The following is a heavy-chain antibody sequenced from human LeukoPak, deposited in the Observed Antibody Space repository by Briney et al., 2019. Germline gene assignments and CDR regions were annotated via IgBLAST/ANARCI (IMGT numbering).Heavy chain of an antibody. Sequence: ASVKVSCKASGYTFTGYYMHWVRQAPGQGLEWMGWINPNSGGTNYAQKFRGRVTMTRDTSISTAYMELSRLRSDDTAVYYCARDKDYYGSGSYSHNWFDPWGQGTLVTVSS. CDR2: INPNSGGT. CDR1: GYTFTGYY. D-gene: IGHD3-10*01. CDR3: ARDKDYYGSGSYSHNWFDP. V-gene: IGHV1-2*02. J-gene: IGHJ5*02.